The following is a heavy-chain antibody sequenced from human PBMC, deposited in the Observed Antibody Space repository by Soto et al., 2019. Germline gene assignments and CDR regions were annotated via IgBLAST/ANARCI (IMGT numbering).Heavy chain of an antibody. CDR2: IIPIFGTA. D-gene: IGHD3-3*01. Sequence: SVKVSCKASGGTFSSYAISWVRQAPGQGLEWMGGIIPIFGTANYAQKFQGRVTITADKSTSTAYMELSSLRSEDTAVYYCARETSDFWSGYNGMDVWGQGTTVTVSS. CDR1: GGTFSSYA. V-gene: IGHV1-69*06. J-gene: IGHJ6*02. CDR3: ARETSDFWSGYNGMDV.